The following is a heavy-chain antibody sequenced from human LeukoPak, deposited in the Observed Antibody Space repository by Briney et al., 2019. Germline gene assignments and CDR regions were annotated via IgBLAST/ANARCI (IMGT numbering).Heavy chain of an antibody. CDR3: ARHRSEHIVVVTATHFDY. V-gene: IGHV4-39*01. D-gene: IGHD2-21*02. Sequence: KTSETLSLTCTVSGASISSSGYYWGWIRRPPGKGLEWIGSIYYSGSTYYSPSLKSRVTISVDTSKNQFSLTLSSVTAADTAVYYCARHRSEHIVVVTATHFDYWGQGTLVTVSS. CDR2: IYYSGST. J-gene: IGHJ4*02. CDR1: GASISSSGYY.